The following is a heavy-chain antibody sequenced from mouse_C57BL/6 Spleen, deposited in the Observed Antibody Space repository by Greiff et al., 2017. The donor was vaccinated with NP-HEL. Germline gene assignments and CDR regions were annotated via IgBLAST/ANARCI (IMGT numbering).Heavy chain of an antibody. CDR1: GYSFTGYY. Sequence: EVQLQQSGPELVKPGASVKISCKASGYSFTGYYMHWVKQSSEKSLEWIGEINPSTGGTSYNQKFKGKATLTVDKSSSTAYMQLKSLTSEDSAVYYCASPYDYDVFAYWGQGTLVTVSA. CDR2: INPSTGGT. CDR3: ASPYDYDVFAY. V-gene: IGHV1-43*01. J-gene: IGHJ3*01. D-gene: IGHD2-4*01.